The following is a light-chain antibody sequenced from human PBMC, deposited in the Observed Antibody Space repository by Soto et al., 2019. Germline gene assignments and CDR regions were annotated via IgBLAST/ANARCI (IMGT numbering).Light chain of an antibody. CDR2: DVT. CDR3: RSYSSSTTHVL. J-gene: IGLJ2*01. V-gene: IGLV2-14*01. CDR1: SSDVGGYNY. Sequence: HSALTQPASVSGSPGQSITISCTGTSSDVGGYNYVSWYQQHPGKAPKLIIYDVTNRPSGRSYRVSASKSGSTASLTIAGLQAEDEADYYCRSYSSSTTHVLFGGGTKLTVL.